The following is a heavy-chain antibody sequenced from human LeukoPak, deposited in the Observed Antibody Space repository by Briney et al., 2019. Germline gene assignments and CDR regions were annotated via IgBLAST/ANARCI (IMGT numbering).Heavy chain of an antibody. CDR3: ARRDYYFYSMDV. V-gene: IGHV3-7*01. CDR2: IKQDGREK. J-gene: IGHJ6*03. CDR1: GFTFSSYW. Sequence: GGSLRLSCAASGFTFSSYWRSWVRQAPGKGLEWVANIKQDGREKYYVDSVKGRFTISRDNTKNSLYVQMNSLRAEDTAVYFCARRDYYFYSMDVWGKGTTVTVSS.